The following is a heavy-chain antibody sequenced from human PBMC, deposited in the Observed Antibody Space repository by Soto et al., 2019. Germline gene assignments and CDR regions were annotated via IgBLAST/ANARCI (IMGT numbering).Heavy chain of an antibody. Sequence: QVQLVQSGAEVKKPGASVKVSCKASGYTFTTYDISWVRQAPGQGLEWMGRISTYNGDTNYPQSLQGRLTMTTETSTNTAYMELRSLRSDDTAVYYCARDPYNVLMVNAPNLYGMDVWGQGTTVTVSS. CDR1: GYTFTTYD. V-gene: IGHV1-18*01. CDR2: ISTYNGDT. D-gene: IGHD2-8*01. J-gene: IGHJ6*02. CDR3: ARDPYNVLMVNAPNLYGMDV.